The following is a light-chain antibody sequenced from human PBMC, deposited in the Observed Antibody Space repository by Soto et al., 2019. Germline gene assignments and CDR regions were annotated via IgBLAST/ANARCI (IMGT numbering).Light chain of an antibody. Sequence: EIVLTQSPGTLSLSPGERATLSCRASHTVSGRYLAWFQQKPGQAPRLLVYGASSRATGIPDRFSGSGSGTDFTLTISRLEPEDFAVYYCHQYVTSPWTLGQGTKVEIK. V-gene: IGKV3-20*01. CDR1: HTVSGRY. J-gene: IGKJ1*01. CDR3: HQYVTSPWT. CDR2: GAS.